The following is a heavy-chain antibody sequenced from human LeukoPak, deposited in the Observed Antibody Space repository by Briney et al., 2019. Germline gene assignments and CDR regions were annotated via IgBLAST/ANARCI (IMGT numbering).Heavy chain of an antibody. CDR3: ASLRERSYYARGFDY. V-gene: IGHV4-59*08. CDR2: IHYSGST. Sequence: PSETLSLTCTVSGGSISSYYWSWIRQPPGKGLEWIGYIHYSGSTYYKSSLKSRVTVSVGTSKNQFSLKLSSVTAADTAVYYCASLRERSYYARGFDYWGQGTLVTVSS. CDR1: GGSISSYY. D-gene: IGHD1-26*01. J-gene: IGHJ4*02.